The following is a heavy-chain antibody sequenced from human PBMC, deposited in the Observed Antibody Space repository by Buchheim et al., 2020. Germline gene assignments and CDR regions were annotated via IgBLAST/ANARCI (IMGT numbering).Heavy chain of an antibody. Sequence: QVQLVESGGGVVQPGKSLRLSCAASGFTFSNYALHWVRQAPGKGLEWVAFISYDGRNKYIADSVKGRFTISRDNFKNKLFLHMNSLNPEDTAVYYCARDSVAGSFDYWGQGTL. CDR2: ISYDGRNK. CDR3: ARDSVAGSFDY. CDR1: GFTFSNYA. D-gene: IGHD6-19*01. V-gene: IGHV3-30*14. J-gene: IGHJ4*02.